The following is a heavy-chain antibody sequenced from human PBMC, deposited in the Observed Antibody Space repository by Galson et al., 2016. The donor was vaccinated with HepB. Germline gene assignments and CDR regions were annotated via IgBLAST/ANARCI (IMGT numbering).Heavy chain of an antibody. V-gene: IGHV1-18*01. CDR1: GCTFTTSG. Sequence: SVKVSCKASGCTFTTSGISWVRQAPGQGLEWMGWISTYSGNTKYAQKFQGGLTLTTDSSTTTAYMELRSLRFDDTALYYCARDVQYRFDSWGRGTRVTVSS. D-gene: IGHD2/OR15-2a*01. J-gene: IGHJ4*02. CDR2: ISTYSGNT. CDR3: ARDVQYRFDS.